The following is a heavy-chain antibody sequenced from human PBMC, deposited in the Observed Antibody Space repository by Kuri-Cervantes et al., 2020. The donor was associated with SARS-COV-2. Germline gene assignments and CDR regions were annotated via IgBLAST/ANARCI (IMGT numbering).Heavy chain of an antibody. CDR3: TRMSSGGSPDY. CDR2: ISSSGSTI. CDR1: GFTFSSYE. V-gene: IGHV3-48*03. Sequence: GESLKISCAASGFTFSSYEMNWVRQAPGRGLEWVSYISSSGSTIYYADSVKGRFTISRDNAKNSLYLQMSSLRVEDTAVYYYTRMSSGGSPDYWGQGTLVTVSS. J-gene: IGHJ4*02. D-gene: IGHD2-15*01.